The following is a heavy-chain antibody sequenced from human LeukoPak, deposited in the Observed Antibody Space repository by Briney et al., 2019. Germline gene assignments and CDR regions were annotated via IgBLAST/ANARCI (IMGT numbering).Heavy chain of an antibody. J-gene: IGHJ4*02. D-gene: IGHD3-10*02. V-gene: IGHV1-46*01. CDR3: ARDMSGGNDY. CDR1: GYTFTSYY. Sequence: ASVKVSCKASGYTFTSYYMHWVRQAPGQGLEWMGIINPSGGSTSYAQKFQGRVTMTTDTSTSTAYMELGSLRSEDTAVYYCARDMSGGNDYWGQGTLVTVSS. CDR2: INPSGGST.